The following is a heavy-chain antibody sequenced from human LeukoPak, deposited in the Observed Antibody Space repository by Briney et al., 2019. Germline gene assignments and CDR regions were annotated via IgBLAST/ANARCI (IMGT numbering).Heavy chain of an antibody. CDR3: ARLGYYGSGRNWFDP. V-gene: IGHV5-51*01. Sequence: GESLKISCKGSGYSFTSYWIGWVRQMPGKGLEWMGIIYPGDSDSRYSPSFQGQVTISADKSISTAYLQWSSLKASDTAMYYCARLGYYGSGRNWFDPWGQGTLVTVSS. J-gene: IGHJ5*02. CDR2: IYPGDSDS. D-gene: IGHD3-10*01. CDR1: GYSFTSYW.